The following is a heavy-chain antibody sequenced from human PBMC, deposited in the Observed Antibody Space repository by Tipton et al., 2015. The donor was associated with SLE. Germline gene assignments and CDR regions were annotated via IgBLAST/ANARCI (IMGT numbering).Heavy chain of an antibody. V-gene: IGHV3-30*02. CDR2: IRYDGTNK. CDR3: AKDRSYYDILTGLGY. D-gene: IGHD3-9*01. CDR1: GFTFSSYA. J-gene: IGHJ4*02. Sequence: SLRLSCAASGFTFSSYAMSWVRQAPGKGLEWVAFIRYDGTNKYYADSVKGRFTISRDNSKNTLYLQMNSLRADDTAVYYCAKDRSYYDILTGLGYWGQGTLVTVSS.